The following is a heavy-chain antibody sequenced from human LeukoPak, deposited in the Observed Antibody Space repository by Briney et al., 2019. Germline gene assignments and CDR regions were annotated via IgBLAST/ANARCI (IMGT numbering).Heavy chain of an antibody. CDR1: GSTLSRSA. D-gene: IGHD2-15*01. V-gene: IGHV1-58*01. CDR3: AAGYCSGGSCPPDY. J-gene: IGHJ4*02. CDR2: IVVGSGNT. Sequence: SMKVSFKASGSTLSRSAVQWVRQARGQRLEWVGRIVVGSGNTNYAQKFQERVTITRDMSTSTAYMELSSLRSEDTAVYYCAAGYCSGGSCPPDYWGQGTLVTVSS.